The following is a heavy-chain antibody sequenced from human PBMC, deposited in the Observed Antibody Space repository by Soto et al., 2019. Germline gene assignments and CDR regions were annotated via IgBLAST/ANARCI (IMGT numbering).Heavy chain of an antibody. CDR3: ARDLKYYDILTGLDY. Sequence: ASVKVSCKASGYTFTYSHILWVRQAPGQGLEWIGMIHPSDGTTTYAQKFQDRVTMTRDTSTSTVYMELTSLRFEDTAIYYCARDLKYYDILTGLDYWGQGTQVTVSA. CDR1: GYTFTYSH. J-gene: IGHJ4*02. D-gene: IGHD3-9*01. V-gene: IGHV1-46*01. CDR2: IHPSDGTT.